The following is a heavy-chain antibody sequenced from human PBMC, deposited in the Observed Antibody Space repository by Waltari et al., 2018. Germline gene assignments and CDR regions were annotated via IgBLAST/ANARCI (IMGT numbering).Heavy chain of an antibody. CDR3: ARSPFGGSKFDS. CDR1: GFPFSSYW. V-gene: IGHV3-74*01. J-gene: IGHJ4*02. CDR2: INSDGRSI. D-gene: IGHD1-26*01. Sequence: EVQLVESGGGLIQPGGSVSLSCAASGFPFSSYWMQWVRQAPGKGLVWVSRINSDGRSISYADSVKGRFTISRDNAKNTLFLQMNSLRAEDTAVYYCARSPFGGSKFDSWGQGTLVTVSS.